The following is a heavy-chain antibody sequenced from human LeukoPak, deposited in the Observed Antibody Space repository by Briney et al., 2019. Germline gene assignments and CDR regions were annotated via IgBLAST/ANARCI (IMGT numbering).Heavy chain of an antibody. CDR3: ARTYYYDSSGYYYFDY. D-gene: IGHD3-22*01. Sequence: SETLSLTCTVSGGSISSYYWSWIRQPPGKGLEWIGYIYYSGSINYNPSLKSRVTISVDTSKNQFSLKLSSVTAADTAVYYCARTYYYDSSGYYYFDYWGQGTLVTVSS. V-gene: IGHV4-59*08. CDR2: IYYSGSI. J-gene: IGHJ4*02. CDR1: GGSISSYY.